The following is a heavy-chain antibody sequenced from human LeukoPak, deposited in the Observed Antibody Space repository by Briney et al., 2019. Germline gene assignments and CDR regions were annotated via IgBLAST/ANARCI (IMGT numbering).Heavy chain of an antibody. Sequence: PSETLSLTCTVSGGSINSYYWTWIRQPPGKGLEWIGYIYYSGSAHYNPSLNSRVSISLDTSKNQFSLKLSSVTAADTAVYYCARTSRHFYGSGSNLTPWPADMDVWGQGTTVTASS. CDR1: GGSINSYY. V-gene: IGHV4-59*01. J-gene: IGHJ6*02. CDR2: IYYSGSA. D-gene: IGHD3-10*01. CDR3: ARTSRHFYGSGSNLTPWPADMDV.